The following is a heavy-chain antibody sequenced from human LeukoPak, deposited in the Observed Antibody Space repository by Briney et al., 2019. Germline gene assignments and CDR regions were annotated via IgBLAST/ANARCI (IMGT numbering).Heavy chain of an antibody. CDR3: ARVPLSDPSGHYYAH. Sequence: GASVKVSCKTSGYTFTNYGMHWVRQAPRQSPEWMGWINTGNGNAKSPQKFQDRVTLTRDTSATTAYMELNSLSSEDTAVYYCARVPLSDPSGHYYAHWGQGTLVTVSS. CDR2: INTGNGNA. V-gene: IGHV1-3*04. D-gene: IGHD3-22*01. CDR1: GYTFTNYG. J-gene: IGHJ1*01.